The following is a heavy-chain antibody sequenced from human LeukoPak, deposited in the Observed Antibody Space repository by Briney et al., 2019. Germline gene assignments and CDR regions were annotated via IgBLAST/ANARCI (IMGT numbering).Heavy chain of an antibody. J-gene: IGHJ4*02. Sequence: SETLSLTCTVSGGSISSGGYYWSWIRQHPGKGLEWIGYIYYSGSTYDNPSLKSRVTISVDTSKNQFSLKLSSVPAADTAVYYCARRQNYYDSSGYSFDYWGQGTLATVSS. D-gene: IGHD3-22*01. CDR1: GGSISSGGYY. CDR2: IYYSGST. CDR3: ARRQNYYDSSGYSFDY. V-gene: IGHV4-31*03.